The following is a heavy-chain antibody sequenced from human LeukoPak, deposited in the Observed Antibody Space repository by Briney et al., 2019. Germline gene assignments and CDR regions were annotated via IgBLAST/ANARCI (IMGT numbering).Heavy chain of an antibody. CDR3: ATYDKGYYGRY. J-gene: IGHJ4*02. CDR1: GGSISGSTYY. V-gene: IGHV4-39*01. D-gene: IGHD3-22*01. Sequence: NTSETLSLTCTVSGGSISGSTYYWGWIRQPPGKGLEWIGSIYYSGSTYYNPSLKSRVTISADTSKNQFSLKLSSVTAADTAVYYCATYDKGYYGRYWGQGTLVTVSS. CDR2: IYYSGST.